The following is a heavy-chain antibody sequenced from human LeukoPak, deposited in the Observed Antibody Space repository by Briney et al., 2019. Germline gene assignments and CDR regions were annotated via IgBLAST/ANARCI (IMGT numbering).Heavy chain of an antibody. J-gene: IGHJ5*02. D-gene: IGHD6-13*01. CDR1: GGSISSYY. V-gene: IGHV4-59*12. CDR3: ARDPGSTINWFDP. CDR2: IYYSGST. Sequence: SETLSLTCTVSGGSISSYYWSWIRQPPGKGLEWIGYIYYSGSTNYNPSLKSRVTISVDTSKNQFSLKLSSVTAADTAVYYCARDPGSTINWFDPWGQGTLVTVSS.